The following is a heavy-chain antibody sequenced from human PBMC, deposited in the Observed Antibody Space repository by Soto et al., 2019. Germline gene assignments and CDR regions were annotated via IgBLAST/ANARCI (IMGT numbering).Heavy chain of an antibody. D-gene: IGHD1-26*01. J-gene: IGHJ4*02. Sequence: ASVKVSCKASGYTFTGHYIHWVRQAPEQGPEWMGEIGPETGATRYAQKFRGRVTMTRDMSITTVYMELNNLSPDDTAVYYCGRGRSGQMVVFYWGQGAPVTVSS. CDR3: GRGRSGQMVVFY. CDR1: GYTFTGHY. CDR2: IGPETGAT. V-gene: IGHV1-2*02.